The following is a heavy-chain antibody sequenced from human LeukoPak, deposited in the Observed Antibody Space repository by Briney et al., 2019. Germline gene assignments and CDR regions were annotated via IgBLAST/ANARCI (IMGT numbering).Heavy chain of an antibody. D-gene: IGHD3-22*01. CDR3: ARGGLYDSSGYYYVCLTP. Sequence: SETLSLTCTVSGGSISSSSYYWGWIRQPPGKGLEWIGSIYYSGSTYYNPSLKSRVTISVDTSKNQFSLKLSSVTAADTAVYYCARGGLYDSSGYYYVCLTPWGQGTLVTVSS. V-gene: IGHV4-39*07. J-gene: IGHJ5*02. CDR2: IYYSGST. CDR1: GGSISSSSYY.